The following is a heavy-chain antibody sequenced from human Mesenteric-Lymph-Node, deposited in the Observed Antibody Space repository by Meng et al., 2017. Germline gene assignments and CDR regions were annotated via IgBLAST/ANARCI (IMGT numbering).Heavy chain of an antibody. CDR3: ARGRDHCSSITCLNPFDL. J-gene: IGHJ3*01. CDR2: ISYDGSNK. V-gene: IGHV3-30*14. Sequence: GGSLRLSCAASGFTFSSYAMHWVRQAPGKGLEWVAVISYDGSNKYYADSVKGRFTISRDNSEDTLYLQMNSLRPEDTAVYYCARGRDHCSSITCLNPFDLWGQGTMVTVSS. CDR1: GFTFSSYA. D-gene: IGHD2-2*01.